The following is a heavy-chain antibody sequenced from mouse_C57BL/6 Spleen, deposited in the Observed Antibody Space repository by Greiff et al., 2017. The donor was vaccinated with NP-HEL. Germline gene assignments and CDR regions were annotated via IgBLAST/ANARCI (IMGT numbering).Heavy chain of an antibody. V-gene: IGHV5-4*01. J-gene: IGHJ2*01. CDR2: ISDGGSYT. Sequence: DVKLVESGGGLVKPGGSLKLSCAASGFTFSSYAMSWVRQTPEKRLEWVATISDGGSYTYYPDNVKGRFTISRDNAKNNLYLQMSHLKSEDTAMYYCARDVITTRGYYFDYWGQGTTLTVSS. CDR3: ARDVITTRGYYFDY. CDR1: GFTFSSYA. D-gene: IGHD2-4*01.